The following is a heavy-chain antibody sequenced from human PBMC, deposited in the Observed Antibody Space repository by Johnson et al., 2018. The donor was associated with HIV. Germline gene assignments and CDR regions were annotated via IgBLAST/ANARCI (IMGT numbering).Heavy chain of an antibody. V-gene: IGHV3-11*01. D-gene: IGHD3-16*02. CDR1: GFTFSDYY. Sequence: QMLLVESGGGLVKPGGSLRLSCAASGFTFSDYYMSWIRQAPGKGLEWVSNINWNGGRTDYGDSVKGRFTISRDNAKNTLYLQMNNLRVEDTALYYCARSMFFQVMGELSSSGTGGFDIWGQGTMVTVSS. J-gene: IGHJ3*02. CDR2: INWNGGRT. CDR3: ARSMFFQVMGELSSSGTGGFDI.